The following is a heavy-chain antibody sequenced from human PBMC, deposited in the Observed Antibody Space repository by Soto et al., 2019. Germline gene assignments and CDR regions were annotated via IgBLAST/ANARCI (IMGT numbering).Heavy chain of an antibody. CDR2: INPNSGGT. CDR3: ARGRKYSSSSLSWFDP. CDR1: GYTFTGYY. V-gene: IGHV1-2*04. Sequence: PRASVKVSCKASGYTFTGYYMHWVRQAPGQGLEWMGWINPNSGGTNYAQKFQGWVTMTRDTSISTAYMELSRLRSDDTAVYYCARGRKYSSSSLSWFDPWGQGTLVTVSS. D-gene: IGHD6-6*01. J-gene: IGHJ5*02.